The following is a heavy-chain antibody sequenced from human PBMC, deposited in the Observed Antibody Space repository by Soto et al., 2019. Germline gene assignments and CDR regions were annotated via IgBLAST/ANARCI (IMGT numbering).Heavy chain of an antibody. J-gene: IGHJ4*02. CDR1: GGTFSSYT. D-gene: IGHD3-10*01. CDR3: ARDPVYYYGNDGH. V-gene: IGHV1-69*04. Sequence: SVKVSCKASGGTFSSYTISWVRQAPGQGLEWMGRIIPILGIANYAQKFQGRVTITADKSTSTAYMELSSLRAEDTAVYYCARDPVYYYGNDGHWGQGTLVTVSS. CDR2: IIPILGIA.